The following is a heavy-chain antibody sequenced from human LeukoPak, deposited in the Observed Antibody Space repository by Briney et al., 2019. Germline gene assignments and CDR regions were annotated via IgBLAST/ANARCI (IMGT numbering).Heavy chain of an antibody. CDR2: IYPGDSDT. D-gene: IGHD3-10*01. J-gene: IGHJ5*02. Sequence: GESLKISCKGSGYSFTGYWIGWVRQMPGKGLKWMGIIYPGDSDTRYSPSFQGQVTISADKSISTAYLQWSSLKASDTAMYYCARLGSDYYYAPNWFDPWGQGTLVTVSS. CDR3: ARLGSDYYYAPNWFDP. V-gene: IGHV5-51*01. CDR1: GYSFTGYW.